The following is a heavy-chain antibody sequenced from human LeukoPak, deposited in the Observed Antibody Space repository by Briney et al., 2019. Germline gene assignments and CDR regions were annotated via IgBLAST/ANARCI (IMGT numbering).Heavy chain of an antibody. V-gene: IGHV3-53*01. D-gene: IGHD6-13*01. CDR2: IYSDGST. Sequence: GGSLRLSCAASGFTVSSNYMSWVRQAPGKGLEWVSLIYSDGSTFYADSVKGRLTISRDNSKNTLNLQMNSLRAEDTAVYYCARVFAAAASFEYWGQGTLVTVSS. CDR1: GFTVSSNY. CDR3: ARVFAAAASFEY. J-gene: IGHJ4*02.